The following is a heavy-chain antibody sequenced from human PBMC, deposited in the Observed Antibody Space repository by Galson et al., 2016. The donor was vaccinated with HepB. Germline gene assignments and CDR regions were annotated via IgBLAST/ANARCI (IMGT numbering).Heavy chain of an antibody. CDR2: STGSDGST. V-gene: IGHV3-23*01. CDR3: ARKELYYYYYGMDV. D-gene: IGHD1-7*01. Sequence: SLRLSCAASGFTFTNYAMSWVRQAPGKGLEWVSGSTGSDGSTRYADSVKGRFTISRDNSKNTLYLQMNSLRAEDTAVYYCARKELYYYYYGMDVWGQGTTVTVSS. J-gene: IGHJ6*02. CDR1: GFTFTNYA.